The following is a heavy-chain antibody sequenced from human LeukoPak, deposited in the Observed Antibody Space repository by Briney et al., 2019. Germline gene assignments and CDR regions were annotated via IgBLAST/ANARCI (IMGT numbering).Heavy chain of an antibody. Sequence: GGSLRLSCAASGFTFSSYAMSWVGQAPGKGLELVSAISGSVGSTYYADSVKGRFTISRDNSKNTLSLQMNSLRAEDTAVYYCATRGTYYLPHDYWGQGTLVTVSS. CDR1: GFTFSSYA. CDR3: ATRGTYYLPHDY. D-gene: IGHD1-26*01. V-gene: IGHV3-23*01. CDR2: ISGSVGST. J-gene: IGHJ4*02.